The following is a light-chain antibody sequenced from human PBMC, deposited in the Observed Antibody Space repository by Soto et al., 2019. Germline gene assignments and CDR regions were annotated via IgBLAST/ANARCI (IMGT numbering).Light chain of an antibody. V-gene: IGKV1-39*01. Sequence: DIQMTQSPSSLSASVGDRVTITCRASQSIYIYLNWYQQRPGMAPMRLIYAASSLQPGVPSRLTGRGSGTPFPLTISSLPREDSATYSCPQRYRSPRPFGQRTKLEL. J-gene: IGKJ1*01. CDR3: PQRYRSPRP. CDR2: AAS. CDR1: QSIYIY.